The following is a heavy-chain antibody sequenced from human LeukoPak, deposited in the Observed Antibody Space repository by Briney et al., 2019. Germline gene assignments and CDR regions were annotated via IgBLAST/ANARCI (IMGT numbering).Heavy chain of an antibody. J-gene: IGHJ5*02. CDR1: GDSMSSYY. Sequence: SETLSLTCTVSGDSMSSYYWNFIRQPAGKGLEWIGRIHTSWTTYYNPSLKSRITMSVDTSRNQFSLRLTSVTAADTAVYYCARGDYYDGGGRNWFDPWGQGTLVTVSS. D-gene: IGHD3-16*01. V-gene: IGHV4-4*07. CDR2: IHTSWTT. CDR3: ARGDYYDGGGRNWFDP.